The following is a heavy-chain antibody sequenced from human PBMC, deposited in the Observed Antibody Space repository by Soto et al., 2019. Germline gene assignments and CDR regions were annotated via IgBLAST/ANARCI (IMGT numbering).Heavy chain of an antibody. Sequence: EMQLVESGGGLVQPGGSLRLSCVASGFTFSNYWMHWVRQDPGMGLVWVSSIRSDGTATQYADSVNGRFTVSRDNTKNTLYLQMTSLRAEDPAVYYCAKDLSWGQCDYWGQGTLVTVSS. J-gene: IGHJ4*02. CDR3: AKDLSWGQCDY. CDR1: GFTFSNYW. V-gene: IGHV3-74*01. D-gene: IGHD3-16*01. CDR2: IRSDGTAT.